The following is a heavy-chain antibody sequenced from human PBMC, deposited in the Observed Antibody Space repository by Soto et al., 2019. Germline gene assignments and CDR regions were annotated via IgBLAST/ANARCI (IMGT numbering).Heavy chain of an antibody. CDR1: RFTVSTNY. CDR3: ARGGGYSSSCNYFDY. V-gene: IGHV3-53*02. CDR2: MYSGGST. J-gene: IGHJ4*02. Sequence: EVQLVETGGGLLQPGGSLRLSCAASRFTVSTNYMSWVRQAPGKGLEWVSVMYSGGSTYYADSVKGRFTISRANSKNTLYLQRNSLRAEDTAVYYCARGGGYSSSCNYFDYWGQGTLVTVSS. D-gene: IGHD6-13*01.